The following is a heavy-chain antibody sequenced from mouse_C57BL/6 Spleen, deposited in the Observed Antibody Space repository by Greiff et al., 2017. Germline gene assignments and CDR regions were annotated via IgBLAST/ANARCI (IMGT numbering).Heavy chain of an antibody. V-gene: IGHV2-3*01. CDR1: GFSLTSYG. CDR3: AKPALTTVVATDYYAMDY. Sequence: VKLMESGPGLVAPSQSLSITCTVSGFSLTSYGVSWVRQPPGKGLEWLGVIWGDGSTNYHSALISRLSISKDNSKSQVFLKLNSLQTDDTATYYCAKPALTTVVATDYYAMDYWGQGTSVTVSS. CDR2: IWGDGST. D-gene: IGHD1-1*01. J-gene: IGHJ4*01.